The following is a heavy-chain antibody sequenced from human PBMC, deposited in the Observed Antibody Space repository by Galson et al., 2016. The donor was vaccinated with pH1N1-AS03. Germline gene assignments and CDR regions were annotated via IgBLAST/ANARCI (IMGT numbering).Heavy chain of an antibody. Sequence: SLRLSCAASGFIFSGYWMSWVRQAPGKGLEWAANIKQDGSEKYYVDSVTGRFTIARDNAKNSVYLQMNSLRAEDTAGYHCARGKDFWSGYPDDPFDIWGLGTRVTVSS. CDR1: GFIFSGYW. V-gene: IGHV3-7*03. D-gene: IGHD3-3*01. J-gene: IGHJ3*02. CDR2: IKQDGSEK. CDR3: ARGKDFWSGYPDDPFDI.